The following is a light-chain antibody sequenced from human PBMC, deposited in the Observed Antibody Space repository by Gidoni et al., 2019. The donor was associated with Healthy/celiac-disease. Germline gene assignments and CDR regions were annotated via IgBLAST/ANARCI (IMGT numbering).Light chain of an antibody. Sequence: QSVLTQPPSASGTPGQSVTISCSGSSSNIGSNYVYWYQQRPGTAPKLLIYWNNQRPSWGPDRFSGSKSGTSASLAISGLRSEDEADYYCAAWDDSLSGVVFGGGTKLTV. V-gene: IGLV1-47*01. CDR2: WNN. CDR3: AAWDDSLSGVV. CDR1: SSNIGSNY. J-gene: IGLJ2*01.